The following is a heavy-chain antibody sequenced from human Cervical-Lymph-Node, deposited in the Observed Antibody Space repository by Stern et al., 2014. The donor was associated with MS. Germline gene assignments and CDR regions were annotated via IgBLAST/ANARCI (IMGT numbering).Heavy chain of an antibody. D-gene: IGHD1-1*01. V-gene: IGHV1-69*01. CDR2: SIPILGTT. Sequence: VQLLQSGAEVKKPGSSVKDSCTASGDTFINFGISWVRLAPGQGLEWMGGSIPILGTTEYMQRFRGRLTFSADESATTVYMELNSMRSDDTAVYYCARDNDDNGMDVLGHGTTVIVSS. J-gene: IGHJ6*02. CDR3: ARDNDDNGMDV. CDR1: GDTFINFG.